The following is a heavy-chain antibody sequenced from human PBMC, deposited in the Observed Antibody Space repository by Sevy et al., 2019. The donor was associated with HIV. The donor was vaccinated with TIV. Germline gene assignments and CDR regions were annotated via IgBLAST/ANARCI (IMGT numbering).Heavy chain of an antibody. V-gene: IGHV1-46*01. Sequence: ASAKVSCKASGYTFTSYYMHWVRQAPGQGLEWMGIINPSGGSTSYAQKFQGRVTMTRDTSTSTVYMELSSLRSEDTAVYYCARVDAAYDFWSGLIDYWGQGTLVTVSS. J-gene: IGHJ4*02. D-gene: IGHD3-3*01. CDR2: INPSGGST. CDR3: ARVDAAYDFWSGLIDY. CDR1: GYTFTSYY.